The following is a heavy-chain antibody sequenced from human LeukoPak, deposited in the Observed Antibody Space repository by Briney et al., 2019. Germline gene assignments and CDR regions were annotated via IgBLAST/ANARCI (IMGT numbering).Heavy chain of an antibody. CDR1: GFTVSSNY. J-gene: IGHJ4*02. Sequence: PGGSLRLSCAASGFTVSSNYMSWVRQAPGKGLERVSVIYSGGSTYYADSVKGRFTISRHNSKNTLYLQMNSLRAEDTAVYYCARAAYYDSSGFYVWGQGTLVTVSS. CDR2: IYSGGST. D-gene: IGHD3-22*01. V-gene: IGHV3-53*04. CDR3: ARAAYYDSSGFYV.